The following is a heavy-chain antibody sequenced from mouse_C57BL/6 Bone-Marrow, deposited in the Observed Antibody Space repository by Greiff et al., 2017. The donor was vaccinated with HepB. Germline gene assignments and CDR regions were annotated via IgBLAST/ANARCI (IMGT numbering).Heavy chain of an antibody. Sequence: QVQLQQSGAELVRPGTSVKVSCKASGYAFTNYLIEWVKQRPGQGLEWIGVINPGSGGTNYNEKFKGKATLTADKSSSTAYMQLSSLTSEDSAVYFCARGSNYGGYAMDYWGQGTSVTVSS. V-gene: IGHV1-54*01. CDR3: ARGSNYGGYAMDY. D-gene: IGHD2-5*01. CDR1: GYAFTNYL. J-gene: IGHJ4*01. CDR2: INPGSGGT.